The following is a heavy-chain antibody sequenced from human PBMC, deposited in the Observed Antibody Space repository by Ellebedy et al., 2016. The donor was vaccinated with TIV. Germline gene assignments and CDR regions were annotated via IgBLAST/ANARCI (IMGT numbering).Heavy chain of an antibody. D-gene: IGHD6-13*01. V-gene: IGHV5-51*01. J-gene: IGHJ5*02. CDR1: GYSFTSYW. CDR2: ILPANSDI. CDR3: ARTSEYSGNWSLDL. Sequence: PGGSLRLSCQVFGYSFTSYWVGWVRQMPGNGLEWIGIILPANSDIRYSPSFEGQVTISADKSISTAYLQWSSLKASDTAIYYCARTSEYSGNWSLDLWGQGTLVTVSS.